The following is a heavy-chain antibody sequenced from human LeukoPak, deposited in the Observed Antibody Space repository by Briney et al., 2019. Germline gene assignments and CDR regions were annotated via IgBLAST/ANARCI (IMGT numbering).Heavy chain of an antibody. D-gene: IGHD3-10*01. V-gene: IGHV3-21*01. CDR3: ARDFRYYYGSGSSSDHHYYYYYYMDV. J-gene: IGHJ6*03. Sequence: GGSLRLSCAASGFTFSSYSMNWVRQAPGKGLEWVSSISSSSSYIYYADSVKGRFTISRDNAKNSLYLQMNSLRAEDTAVYYCARDFRYYYGSGSSSDHHYYYYYYMDVWGKGTTVTISS. CDR2: ISSSSSYI. CDR1: GFTFSSYS.